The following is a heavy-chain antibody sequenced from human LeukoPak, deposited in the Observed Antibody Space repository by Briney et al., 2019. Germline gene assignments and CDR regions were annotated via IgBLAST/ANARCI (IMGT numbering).Heavy chain of an antibody. Sequence: PGGSLRLSCAASGFTFSSYGMHWVRQAPGKGLEWVAFIRYDGSNKYYADSVKGRFTISRDNSKNTLYLQMNSLRAEDTAVYYCAKCSIRQGGYYYDFWSGPDAFDIWGQGTMVTVSS. CDR3: AKCSIRQGGYYYDFWSGPDAFDI. D-gene: IGHD3-3*01. CDR2: IRYDGSNK. J-gene: IGHJ3*02. V-gene: IGHV3-30*02. CDR1: GFTFSSYG.